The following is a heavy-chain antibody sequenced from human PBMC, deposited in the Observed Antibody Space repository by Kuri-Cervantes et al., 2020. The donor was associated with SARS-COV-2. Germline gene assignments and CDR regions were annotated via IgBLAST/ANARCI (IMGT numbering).Heavy chain of an antibody. CDR1: GYTFTGYY. CDR3: ARYGVYYYYYYMDV. CDR2: INPNSGGT. V-gene: IGHV1-2*02. Sequence: ASVKVSCKASGYTFTGYYMHWVRQAPGQGLEWMGWINPNSGGTNYAQKFQGRVTMTRDTSISTAYMELSRLRSDDTAVYYCARYGVYYYYYYMDVWGKGTTVTVSS. J-gene: IGHJ6*03. D-gene: IGHD3-3*01.